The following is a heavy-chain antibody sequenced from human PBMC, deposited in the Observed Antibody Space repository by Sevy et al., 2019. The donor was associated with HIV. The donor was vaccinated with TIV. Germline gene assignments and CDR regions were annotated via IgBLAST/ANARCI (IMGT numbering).Heavy chain of an antibody. J-gene: IGHJ6*02. D-gene: IGHD3-22*01. Sequence: GSLRLSCAASGFTFSSYGMHWVRQAPGKGLEWVAVISYDGSNKYYADSVKGRFTISRDNSKNTLYLQMNSLRAEDTAVYYCAKGMYYYDSSGQDGMDVWGQGTTVTVSS. CDR2: ISYDGSNK. CDR1: GFTFSSYG. V-gene: IGHV3-30*18. CDR3: AKGMYYYDSSGQDGMDV.